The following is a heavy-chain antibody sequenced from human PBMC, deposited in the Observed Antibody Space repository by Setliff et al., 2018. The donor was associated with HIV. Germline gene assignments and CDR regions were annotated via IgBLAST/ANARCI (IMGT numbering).Heavy chain of an antibody. CDR1: GGSITSYQ. J-gene: IGHJ3*02. Sequence: SETLSLTCSVSGGSITSYQWSWIRQPPGKGLEWIGYIYHRGSTNHNKYNPSLKSRVTMSGDTSKNQFSLKLTSVTAADTAVYYCARDLDYDTRASDAFDIWGQGTMVTVSS. CDR3: ARDLDYDTRASDAFDI. V-gene: IGHV4-59*01. CDR2: IYHRGST. D-gene: IGHD3-22*01.